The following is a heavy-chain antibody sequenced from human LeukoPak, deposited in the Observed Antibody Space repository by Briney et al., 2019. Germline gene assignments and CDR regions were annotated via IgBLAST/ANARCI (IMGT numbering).Heavy chain of an antibody. V-gene: IGHV1-46*01. Sequence: ASVKVSCKASGYTFTSYYMHWVRQAPGQGLEWMGIINPSGGSTSYAQKFQGRVTMTRDTSTSTVYMELSSLRSVDTAVYYCARVGIAARLSYYYYGMDVWGQGTTVTVSS. CDR2: INPSGGST. CDR3: ARVGIAARLSYYYYGMDV. CDR1: GYTFTSYY. D-gene: IGHD6-6*01. J-gene: IGHJ6*02.